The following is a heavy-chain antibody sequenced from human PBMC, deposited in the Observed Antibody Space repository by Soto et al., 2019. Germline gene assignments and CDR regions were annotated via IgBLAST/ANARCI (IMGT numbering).Heavy chain of an antibody. J-gene: IGHJ4*02. CDR3: ATYITMVRGVIEGIDY. CDR2: FDPEDGET. CDR1: GYTLTELS. Sequence: ASVKVSCKVSGYTLTELSMHWVRQAPGKGLEWMGGFDPEDGETIYAQKFQGRVTMTEDTSTDTAYMELSSLRSEDTAVYYCATYITMVRGVIEGIDYWGQGTPVTVSS. V-gene: IGHV1-24*01. D-gene: IGHD3-10*01.